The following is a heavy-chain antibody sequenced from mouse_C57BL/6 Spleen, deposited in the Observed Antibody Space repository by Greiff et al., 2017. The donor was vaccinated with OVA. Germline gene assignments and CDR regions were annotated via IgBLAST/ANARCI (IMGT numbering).Heavy chain of an antibody. Sequence: QVQLQQSGAELVMPGASVKLSCKASGYTFTSYWMHWVKQRPGQGLEWIGEIDPSDSYTNYNQKFKGKSTLTVDKSSSTAYMQLSSLTSADSAVFYCARVARQTRCAYRGEETLGTVSA. V-gene: IGHV1-69*01. CDR2: IDPSDSYT. CDR3: ARVARQTRCAY. J-gene: IGHJ3*01. D-gene: IGHD1-1*02. CDR1: GYTFTSYW.